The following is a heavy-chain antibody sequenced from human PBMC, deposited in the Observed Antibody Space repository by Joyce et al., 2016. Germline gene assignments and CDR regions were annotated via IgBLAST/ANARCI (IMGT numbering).Heavy chain of an antibody. Sequence: QVQLQQWGAGLLKPSETLSLPCGVYGGSFSGYYWSWVRQPPGKGLEWIAESNHSGSINYNPSLKSRVTMAVDPSKNKVSLNLTSVIAADTAVYYCARGYRTWGQGALVTVSS. CDR2: SNHSGSI. D-gene: IGHD1-7*01. CDR1: GGSFSGYY. V-gene: IGHV4-34*01. J-gene: IGHJ4*02. CDR3: ARGYRT.